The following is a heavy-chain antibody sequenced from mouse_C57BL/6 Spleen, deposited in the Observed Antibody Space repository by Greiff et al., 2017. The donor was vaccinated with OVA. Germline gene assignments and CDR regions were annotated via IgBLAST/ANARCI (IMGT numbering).Heavy chain of an antibody. J-gene: IGHJ3*01. CDR1: GFTFSDYG. V-gene: IGHV5-17*01. CDR3: ASVWDVAY. D-gene: IGHD4-1*01. CDR2: ISSGSSTI. Sequence: EVKLMESGGGLVKPGGSLKLSCAASGFTFSDYGMHWVRQAPEKGLEWVAYISSGSSTIYYADTVKGRFTISRDNAKNTLFLQMTSLRSEDTAMYYCASVWDVAYWGQGTLVTVSA.